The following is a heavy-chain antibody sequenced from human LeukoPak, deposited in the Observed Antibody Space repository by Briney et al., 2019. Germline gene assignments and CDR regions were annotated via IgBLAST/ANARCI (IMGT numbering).Heavy chain of an antibody. D-gene: IGHD2-2*01. Sequence: GGSLRLSCAASGFTFSDYYMSWIRQAPGKGLEWVSYISSSSSYTNYADSVKGRFTISRDNAKNSLYLQMNSLRDEDTAVYYCAPLGYCSSTSCTFDYWGQGTLVTVSS. J-gene: IGHJ4*02. CDR2: ISSSSSYT. CDR1: GFTFSDYY. CDR3: APLGYCSSTSCTFDY. V-gene: IGHV3-11*06.